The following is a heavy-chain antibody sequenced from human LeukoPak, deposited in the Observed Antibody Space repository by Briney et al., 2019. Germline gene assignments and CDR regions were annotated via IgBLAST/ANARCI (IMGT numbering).Heavy chain of an antibody. D-gene: IGHD3-22*01. CDR1: GGSISSYY. V-gene: IGHV4-59*01. CDR3: ARDYYGTFDY. CDR2: IYYSGST. Sequence: SETLSLTCTVSGGSISSYYWSWIRQPPGKGLEWIGYIYYSGSTNYNPSLKSRVTISVDTSKNQFSLKLSSVTAADTAVCYCARDYYGTFDYWGQGTLVTVSS. J-gene: IGHJ4*02.